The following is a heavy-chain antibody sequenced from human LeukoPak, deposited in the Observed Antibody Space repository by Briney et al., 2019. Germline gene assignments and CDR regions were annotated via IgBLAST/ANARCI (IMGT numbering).Heavy chain of an antibody. CDR1: GYTFTSYY. CDR2: INPSGGST. Sequence: ASVKVSCKASGYTFTSYYMHWVRQAPGQGLEWMGIINPSGGSTSYAQKFQGRVTMTRDMSTSTVYMELSSLRSEDTAVYYCARVFSRIVATTPYYYYYMDVWGKGTTVAVSS. J-gene: IGHJ6*03. V-gene: IGHV1-46*01. D-gene: IGHD5-12*01. CDR3: ARVFSRIVATTPYYYYYMDV.